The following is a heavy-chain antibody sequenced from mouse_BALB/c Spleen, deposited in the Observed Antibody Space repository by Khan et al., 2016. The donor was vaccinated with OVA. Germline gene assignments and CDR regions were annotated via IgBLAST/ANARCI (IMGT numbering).Heavy chain of an antibody. CDR2: INTYTGEQ. CDR1: GYTFTNYV. CDR3: ARGNRDFDY. V-gene: IGHV9-3-1*01. D-gene: IGHD2-1*01. J-gene: IGHJ2*01. Sequence: QIQLVQSGPELKKPGETVKISCKASGYTFTNYVMNWVKQAPGKGLKWRGWINTYTGEQKYSDDFKGRFAFSLETSASPAYLQINNLKNEDTATYFCARGNRDFDYWGQGTTLTVSS.